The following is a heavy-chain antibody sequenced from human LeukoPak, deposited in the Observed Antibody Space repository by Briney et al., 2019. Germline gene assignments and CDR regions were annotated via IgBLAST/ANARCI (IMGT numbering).Heavy chain of an antibody. J-gene: IGHJ4*02. CDR3: ARAGITMVRGVICLDY. V-gene: IGHV3-48*04. Sequence: PGGSLRLSCAASGFTFSSYSMNWVRQAPGKGLEWVSYISSSSSTIYYADSVKGRFTISRDNAKNSLYLQMNSLRAEDTAVYYCARAGITMVRGVICLDYWGQGTLVTVSS. CDR1: GFTFSSYS. D-gene: IGHD3-10*01. CDR2: ISSSSSTI.